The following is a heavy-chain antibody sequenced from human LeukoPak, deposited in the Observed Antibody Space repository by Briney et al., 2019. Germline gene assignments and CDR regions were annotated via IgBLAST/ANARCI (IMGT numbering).Heavy chain of an antibody. CDR1: GYTFTSYY. CDR3: ARDYDSSGYYYGEPPLDY. CDR2: INPSGGST. J-gene: IGHJ4*02. V-gene: IGHV1-46*01. D-gene: IGHD3-22*01. Sequence: GASVKVSCKASGYTFTSYYMHWVRQAPGQGLEWMGIINPSGGSTSYAQKFQGRVTMTRDTSTSTVYMELSSLRSEDTAVYYCARDYDSSGYYYGEPPLDYWGQGTLVTVSS.